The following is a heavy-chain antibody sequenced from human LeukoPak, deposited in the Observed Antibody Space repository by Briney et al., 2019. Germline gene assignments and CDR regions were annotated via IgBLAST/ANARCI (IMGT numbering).Heavy chain of an antibody. Sequence: PGGSLRLSCAASGFTFSSYAMTWVRQAPGKGLGWVSAISVSGGSTYYADSVKGRFTISRDNSKNTLYLQMNSLRAEDTAVYYCARDHELDSSGYGGLDFDYWGQGTLVTVSS. J-gene: IGHJ4*02. V-gene: IGHV3-23*01. D-gene: IGHD3-22*01. CDR3: ARDHELDSSGYGGLDFDY. CDR1: GFTFSSYA. CDR2: ISVSGGST.